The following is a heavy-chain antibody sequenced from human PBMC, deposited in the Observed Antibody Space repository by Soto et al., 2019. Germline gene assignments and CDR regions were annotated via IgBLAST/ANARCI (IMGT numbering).Heavy chain of an antibody. CDR3: AITVDTAAKHNWLDP. Sequence: QVQLVQSGAEVKKPGSSVKVSCKASGGTFSSYAISWVRQAPGQGLEWMGGIIPIFGTANYAQKVQGRVTIXXDXAXXAADLEVSSQRSEDAAVYYCAITVDTAAKHNWLDPWGQGTLVTVAS. D-gene: IGHD5-18*01. J-gene: IGHJ5*02. CDR2: IIPIFGTA. V-gene: IGHV1-69*12. CDR1: GGTFSSYA.